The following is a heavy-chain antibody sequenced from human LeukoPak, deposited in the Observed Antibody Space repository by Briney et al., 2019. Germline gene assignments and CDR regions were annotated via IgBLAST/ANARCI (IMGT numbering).Heavy chain of an antibody. CDR1: GGSISSNNYY. CDR2: ILYSGST. V-gene: IGHV4-39*01. J-gene: IGHJ4*02. Sequence: PSETLSLTCTVSGGSISSNNYYWGWIRQPPGKGLEWIGNILYSGSTYYSPSLKSRVTISVDTSKNQFSLKLRSVTAADTAVYYCARLPLYCGGGSCYDYWGQGTLVTVSS. D-gene: IGHD2-15*01. CDR3: ARLPLYCGGGSCYDY.